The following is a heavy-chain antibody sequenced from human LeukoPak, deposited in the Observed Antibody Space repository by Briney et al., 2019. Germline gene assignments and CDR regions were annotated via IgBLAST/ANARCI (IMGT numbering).Heavy chain of an antibody. J-gene: IGHJ4*02. CDR2: INPNSGGT. Sequence: ASVKVSCKASGYTFTGYYMHWVRQAPGQGLEWMGWINPNSGGTNYAQKFQGRVTMTRDTSISTAYMELSRLRSDDTAVYYCARDHLWRDGFDYWGQGTLVTVSS. CDR3: ARDHLWRDGFDY. V-gene: IGHV1-2*02. CDR1: GYTFTGYY. D-gene: IGHD5-24*01.